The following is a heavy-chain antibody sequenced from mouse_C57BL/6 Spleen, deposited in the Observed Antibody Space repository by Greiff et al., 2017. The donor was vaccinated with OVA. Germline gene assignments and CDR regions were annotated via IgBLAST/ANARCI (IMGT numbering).Heavy chain of an antibody. CDR1: GFSLSTFGMG. CDR2: IWWDDDQ. CDR3: ARIAERTGTYYAMDY. J-gene: IGHJ4*01. D-gene: IGHD4-1*01. V-gene: IGHV8-8*01. Sequence: LQQSGPGILQPSQTLSLTCSFSGFSLSTFGMGVGWLRQPPGKGLEWLAHIWWDDDQYYNPALKSRLPISKDTSKNQVFLKIANVDTADTATYYCARIAERTGTYYAMDYWGQGTSVTVSS.